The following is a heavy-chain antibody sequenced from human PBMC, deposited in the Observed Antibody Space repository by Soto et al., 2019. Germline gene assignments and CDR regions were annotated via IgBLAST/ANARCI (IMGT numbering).Heavy chain of an antibody. Sequence: EVQLLESGGGLVQPGGSLRLSCAASGFTFSSYAMSWVRQAPGKGLEWVSGISGSGGSTYYADYLKGRVTISRDNSKNTLYLQMNSLRAEDTAVYYCARISDGYIFYFDYWGQGTLVTVSS. CDR2: ISGSGGST. CDR3: ARISDGYIFYFDY. J-gene: IGHJ4*02. V-gene: IGHV3-23*01. D-gene: IGHD1-1*01. CDR1: GFTFSSYA.